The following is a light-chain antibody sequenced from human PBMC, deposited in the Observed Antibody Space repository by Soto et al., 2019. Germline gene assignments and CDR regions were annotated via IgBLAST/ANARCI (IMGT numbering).Light chain of an antibody. V-gene: IGLV2-14*01. CDR2: EVS. CDR1: SSDVGGYSS. Sequence: QSALTQPASVSGSPGQSITISCTGTSSDVGGYSSVSWFQQHPDKAPKLIIYEVSNRPSGVSYRFSGSKSGNTASLTISGLQPEDEADYYCSSYTGSSTYVFGLGTKLTVL. J-gene: IGLJ1*01. CDR3: SSYTGSSTYV.